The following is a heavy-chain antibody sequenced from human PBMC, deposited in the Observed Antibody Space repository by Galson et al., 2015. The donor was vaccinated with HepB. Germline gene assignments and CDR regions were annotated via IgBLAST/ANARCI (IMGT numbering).Heavy chain of an antibody. CDR2: INPNSGGT. V-gene: IGHV1-2*04. J-gene: IGHJ6*03. CDR3: ARAGPAAGTYYYYYYMDV. CDR1: GYTFTGYY. Sequence: SVKVSCKASGYTFTGYYMHWVRQAPGQGLEWMGWINPNSGGTNYAQKFQGWVTMTRDTSISTAYMELSRLRSDDTAVYYCARAGPAAGTYYYYYYMDVWGKGTTVTVSS. D-gene: IGHD6-13*01.